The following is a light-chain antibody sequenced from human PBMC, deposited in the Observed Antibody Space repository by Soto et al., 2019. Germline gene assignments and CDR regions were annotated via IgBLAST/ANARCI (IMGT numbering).Light chain of an antibody. V-gene: IGKV1-9*01. CDR1: QGISSY. Sequence: DIQLTQSPSFLSASVGDRVTITCRASQGISSYLAWYQQRPGEPPELLIYGASTLQSGVASRFSGSGSGTEFTLTISSLQPEDFATYFCQQLNCFPPLFTFGPGTKVDIK. J-gene: IGKJ3*01. CDR3: QQLNCFPPLFT. CDR2: GAS.